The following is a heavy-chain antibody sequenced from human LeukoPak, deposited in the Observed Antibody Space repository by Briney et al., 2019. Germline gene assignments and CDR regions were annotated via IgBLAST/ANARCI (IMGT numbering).Heavy chain of an antibody. CDR1: GGSISSYY. V-gene: IGHV4-59*08. D-gene: IGHD2-15*01. J-gene: IGHJ3*02. CDR3: ARRGAGGLSAFDI. CDR2: IYYSGST. Sequence: SETPSLTCTVSGGSISSYYWSWIRQPPGKGLEWIGYIYYSGSTNYNPSLKSRVTISVDTSKNQFSLKLSSVTAADTAVYYCARRGAGGLSAFDIWGQGTMVTVSS.